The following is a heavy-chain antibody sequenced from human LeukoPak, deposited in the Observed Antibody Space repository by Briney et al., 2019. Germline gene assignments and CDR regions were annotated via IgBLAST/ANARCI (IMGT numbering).Heavy chain of an antibody. D-gene: IGHD1-20*01. V-gene: IGHV3-21*01. J-gene: IGHJ4*02. CDR2: ISSSSSYI. CDR1: GFTFSSYS. Sequence: GGSLRLSCAASGFTFSSYSMNWVRQAPGKGLEWVSSISSSSSYIYYADSVKGRFTISRDNAKNSLYVQMNSLRAEDTAVYYCARDPPFIIGTTFFDYWGQGTLVTVSS. CDR3: ARDPPFIIGTTFFDY.